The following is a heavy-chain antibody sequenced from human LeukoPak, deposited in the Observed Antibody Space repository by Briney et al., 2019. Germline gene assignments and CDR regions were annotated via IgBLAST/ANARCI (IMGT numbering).Heavy chain of an antibody. Sequence: PGGSLRLSCAASGFTFSSHWMHWVRQAPGKGLVWVSRINNDGSSTSYADSVKGRFTISRDNAKNTLYLQMNSLRAEDTAVYYCARNIAAHYYYYMDVWGKGTTVTVSS. CDR2: INNDGSST. V-gene: IGHV3-74*01. CDR3: ARNIAAHYYYYMDV. D-gene: IGHD6-13*01. CDR1: GFTFSSHW. J-gene: IGHJ6*03.